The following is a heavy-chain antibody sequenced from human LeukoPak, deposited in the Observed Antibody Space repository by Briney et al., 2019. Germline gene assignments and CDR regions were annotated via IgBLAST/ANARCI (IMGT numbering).Heavy chain of an antibody. J-gene: IGHJ4*02. V-gene: IGHV3-30*18. CDR2: ISYDGSNK. CDR3: AKRMGPSIAATDLDY. CDR1: GFTFSSYG. D-gene: IGHD6-13*01. Sequence: PGRSLRLSCAASGFTFSSYGMNWVRQAPGKGLEWVAVISYDGSNKYYADSVKGRFTISRDNSKNTLYLQMNSLRVEDTAVYYCAKRMGPSIAATDLDYWGQGTLVTVSS.